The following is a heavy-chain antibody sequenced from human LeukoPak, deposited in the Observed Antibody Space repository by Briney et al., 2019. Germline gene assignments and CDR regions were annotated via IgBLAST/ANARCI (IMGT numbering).Heavy chain of an antibody. CDR3: ARDSDHYGSGSYYTTAVKGWFDP. CDR1: GYTFTSYY. CDR2: INPSGGST. Sequence: ASVKVSCKASGYTFTSYYMHWVRQAPGQGLEWIGIINPSGGSTSYAQKFQGRVTMTRDMSTSTVYMELSSLRSEDTAVYYCARDSDHYGSGSYYTTAVKGWFDPWGQGTLVTVSS. V-gene: IGHV1-46*01. J-gene: IGHJ5*02. D-gene: IGHD3-10*01.